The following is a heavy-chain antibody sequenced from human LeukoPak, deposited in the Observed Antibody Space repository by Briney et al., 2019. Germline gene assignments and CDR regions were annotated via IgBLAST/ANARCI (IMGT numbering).Heavy chain of an antibody. Sequence: SVKVSCKASGGTFSSYAISWVRQAPGQGLEWMGGIIPIFGTANYAQKFQGRVTITADESTSTAYMELSSLRSEDTAVYYCARVCYNSSGYGDFDYWGQGTLVTVSS. CDR2: IIPIFGTA. CDR3: ARVCYNSSGYGDFDY. J-gene: IGHJ4*02. D-gene: IGHD3-22*01. CDR1: GGTFSSYA. V-gene: IGHV1-69*13.